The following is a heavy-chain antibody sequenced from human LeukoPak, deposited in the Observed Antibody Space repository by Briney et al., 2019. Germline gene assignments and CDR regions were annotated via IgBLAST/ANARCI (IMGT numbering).Heavy chain of an antibody. V-gene: IGHV4-39*07. D-gene: IGHD6-13*01. Sequence: PSETLSLTCTVSGGSISSSSYYWGWIRQPPGKGLEWIGSIYYSGSTYYNPSLKSRVTIPVDTSKNQFSLKLSSVTAADTAVYYCARDHAAAGMSYWGEGTLVTVSS. J-gene: IGHJ4*02. CDR3: ARDHAAAGMSY. CDR1: GGSISSSSYY. CDR2: IYYSGST.